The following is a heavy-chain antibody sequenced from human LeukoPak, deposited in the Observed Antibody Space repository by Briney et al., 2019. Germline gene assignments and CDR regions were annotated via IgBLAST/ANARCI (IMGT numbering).Heavy chain of an antibody. CDR3: ARAPSHRGFDY. CDR1: GCTFSTYV. Sequence: GGSLRLSCAASGCTFSTYVMAWVRQTPGKGLEWVSVISSPADTIYYADFVRGRFTISRDNSKYTLYLHLNSLRVDDTAVYYCARAPSHRGFDYWGQGTLVTVSS. V-gene: IGHV3-23*01. J-gene: IGHJ4*02. CDR2: ISSPADTI.